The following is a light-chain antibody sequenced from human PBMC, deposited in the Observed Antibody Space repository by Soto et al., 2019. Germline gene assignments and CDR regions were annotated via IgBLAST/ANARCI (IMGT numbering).Light chain of an antibody. CDR3: QQRSDSIT. Sequence: EIVLTQSPGTLSLSPGARAPLSCRARQSVSSSYLAWYQQRPGQTPRLLIYDASTRAPGIPARFSGRGSGADFTLAISSLEPEDFAVYYCQQRSDSITFGQGTDWRL. CDR1: QSVSSSY. CDR2: DAS. J-gene: IGKJ5*01. V-gene: IGKV3D-20*02.